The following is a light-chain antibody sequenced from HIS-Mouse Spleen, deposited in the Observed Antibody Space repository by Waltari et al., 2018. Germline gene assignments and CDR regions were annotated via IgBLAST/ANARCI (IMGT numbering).Light chain of an antibody. V-gene: IGLV3-10*01. J-gene: IGLJ3*02. CDR3: YSTDSSGNHRV. Sequence: SDELTQPPSVSVSPGRTARITCPWDALPKKNASLYPQKSGPAPVLVIYEDSKRPSGIPERFSGSSSGTMATLTISGAQVEDEADYYCYSTDSSGNHRVFGGGTKLTVL. CDR1: ALPKKN. CDR2: EDS.